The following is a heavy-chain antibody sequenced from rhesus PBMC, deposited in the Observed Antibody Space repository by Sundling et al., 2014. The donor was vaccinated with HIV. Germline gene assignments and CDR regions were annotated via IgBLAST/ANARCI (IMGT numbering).Heavy chain of an antibody. D-gene: IGHD2-33*01. J-gene: IGHJ4*01. V-gene: IGHV4-122*02. CDR1: GGSFSSYYYS. CDR3: AREHCSNSGCSSI. CDR2: ITYSGST. Sequence: QVQLQESGPGLVKPSETLSLTCAVSGGSFSSYYYSWSWIRQPPGKGLEWIGYITYSGSTSYNPSLKSRVSLSVDTSKNEFSLRLSSVTAADTAVYYCAREHCSNSGCSSIWGQGVLVIVSS.